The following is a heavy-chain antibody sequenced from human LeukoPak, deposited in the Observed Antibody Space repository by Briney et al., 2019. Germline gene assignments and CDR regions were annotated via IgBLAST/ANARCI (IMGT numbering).Heavy chain of an antibody. Sequence: GGSLRLSCAASGFTFSSYDMHWVRQATGKGLEWVSAIGTAGDTYYPGSVKGRFTISRENAKNSLYLQMNSLRAGDTAVYYCARATSGFGELLFDYWGQGTLVTVSP. CDR1: GFTFSSYD. D-gene: IGHD3-10*01. CDR3: ARATSGFGELLFDY. CDR2: IGTAGDT. J-gene: IGHJ4*02. V-gene: IGHV3-13*01.